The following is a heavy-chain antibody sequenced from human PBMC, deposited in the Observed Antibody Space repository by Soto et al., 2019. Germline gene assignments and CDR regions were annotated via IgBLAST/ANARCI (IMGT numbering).Heavy chain of an antibody. CDR3: ARDLNTAMVTEAYDYYYGMDV. V-gene: IGHV3-53*02. D-gene: IGHD5-18*01. CDR1: GFTVRSSY. CDR2: IYSGGST. J-gene: IGHJ6*02. Sequence: EVQLVETGGGLIQPGGSLRLSCVASGFTVRSSYMSWVRQAPGKGLEWVSIIYSGGSTYYADSVKGRFTISRDNSKNTLYLQMNSLRAEDTAVYYCARDLNTAMVTEAYDYYYGMDVWGQGTTVTVSS.